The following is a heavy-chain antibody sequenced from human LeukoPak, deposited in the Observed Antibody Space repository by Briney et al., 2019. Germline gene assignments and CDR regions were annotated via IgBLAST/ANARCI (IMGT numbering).Heavy chain of an antibody. V-gene: IGHV3-23*01. CDR1: GFTFNYFA. Sequence: PGGSLRLSCAASGFTFNYFAMHWVRQAPGKGLEWVSGISATGDGTYYAASVKGRFTMSRDNFKNTLYLQMNSLRAEDTAVYYCAKDADYDFVTGYFDSWGQGTLVTVSS. D-gene: IGHD3-9*01. CDR3: AKDADYDFVTGYFDS. CDR2: ISATGDGT. J-gene: IGHJ5*01.